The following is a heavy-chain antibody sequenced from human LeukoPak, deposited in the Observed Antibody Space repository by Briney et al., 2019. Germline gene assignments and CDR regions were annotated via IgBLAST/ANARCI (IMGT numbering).Heavy chain of an antibody. CDR2: INHSGST. J-gene: IGHJ1*01. CDR3: ATNSPPQH. V-gene: IGHV4-34*01. Sequence: SETLSLTCAVYGGSFSGYYWSWIRQPPGKGLEWIGEINHSGSTYYNPSLKSRVTISVDTSKNQFSLKLSSVTAADTAVYYCATNSPPQHWGQGTLVTVSS. CDR1: GGSFSGYY. D-gene: IGHD4-23*01.